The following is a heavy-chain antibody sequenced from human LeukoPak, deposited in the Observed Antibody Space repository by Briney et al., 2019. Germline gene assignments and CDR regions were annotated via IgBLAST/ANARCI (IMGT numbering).Heavy chain of an antibody. CDR2: INHSGST. Sequence: SETLSLTCAVYGGSFSGYYWSWIRQPPGKGLEWIWEINHSGSTNYNPSLKSRVTISVDTSKNQFSLKLSSVTAADTAVYYCARMYGGGDYWGQGTLVTVSS. D-gene: IGHD4-23*01. V-gene: IGHV4-34*01. J-gene: IGHJ4*02. CDR3: ARMYGGGDY. CDR1: GGSFSGYY.